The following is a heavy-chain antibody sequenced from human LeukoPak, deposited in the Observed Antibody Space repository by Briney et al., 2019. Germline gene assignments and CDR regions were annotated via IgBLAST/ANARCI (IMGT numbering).Heavy chain of an antibody. CDR3: ARDANGVLGDY. CDR1: GYTFSSYG. V-gene: IGHV1-18*01. Sequence: ASVKVSCKASGYTFSSYGISWVRQAPGQGLQWMGWISVYSGNTNYAQRLQGRVTMTTDTSTSTAYMELRSLRSDDTAVYYCARDANGVLGDYWGQGTPVTVSS. J-gene: IGHJ4*02. CDR2: ISVYSGNT. D-gene: IGHD2-8*01.